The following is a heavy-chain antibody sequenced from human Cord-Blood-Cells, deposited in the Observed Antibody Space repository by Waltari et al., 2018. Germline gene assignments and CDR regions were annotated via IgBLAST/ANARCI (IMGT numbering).Heavy chain of an antibody. CDR3: ASVFFDWLLCY. Sequence: EVQLVESGGGLVQPGGSLRLSCADSGFTFSSYWMSWVRQAPGKGLEWVANIKQDGSEKYYVDSVKGRFTISRDNAKNSLYLQMNSLRAEDTAVYYCASVFFDWLLCYWGQGTLVTVSS. J-gene: IGHJ4*02. D-gene: IGHD3-9*01. V-gene: IGHV3-7*01. CDR2: IKQDGSEK. CDR1: GFTFSSYW.